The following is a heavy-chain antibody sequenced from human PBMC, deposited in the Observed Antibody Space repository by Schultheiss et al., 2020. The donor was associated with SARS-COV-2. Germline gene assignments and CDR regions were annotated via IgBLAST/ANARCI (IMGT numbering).Heavy chain of an antibody. CDR3: ATGEDGLLDY. CDR2: ISYDGSNK. J-gene: IGHJ4*02. D-gene: IGHD2-15*01. V-gene: IGHV3-30*03. Sequence: GGSLRLSCAASGFTFSSYGMHWVRQAPGKGLEWVAVISYDGSNKYYADPVKGRFTISRDNSKNTLYLQMNSLRAEDTAVYYCATGEDGLLDYWGQGTLVTVSS. CDR1: GFTFSSYG.